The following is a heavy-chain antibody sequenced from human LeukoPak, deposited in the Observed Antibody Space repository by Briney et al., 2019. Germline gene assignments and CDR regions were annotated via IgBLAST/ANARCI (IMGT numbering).Heavy chain of an antibody. CDR2: IYSSGST. J-gene: IGHJ2*01. D-gene: IGHD3-22*01. V-gene: IGHV4-4*09. CDR1: GGSMTSYY. CDR3: ARQGYYYDSSGYSWYFDL. Sequence: SETLSLTCSVSGGSMTSYYWSWIRQPPGKGLEWIGYIYSSGSTNYNFPLKSRVTISVDTSRNEFSLKLSSVTAADTAVYYCARQGYYYDSSGYSWYFDLWGRGTLVTVSS.